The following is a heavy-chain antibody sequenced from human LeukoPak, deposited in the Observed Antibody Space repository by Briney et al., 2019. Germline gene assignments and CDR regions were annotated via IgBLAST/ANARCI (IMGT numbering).Heavy chain of an antibody. Sequence: GGSLRLSCAASGFTFSSYSMNWVRQAPGKGLEWVSSISSSSSYIYYADSVKGRFTISRDNAKNSLYLQMNSLRAEDTAVYYCARVGLLPGDAFGIWGQGTMVTVSS. CDR1: GFTFSSYS. J-gene: IGHJ3*02. CDR2: ISSSSSYI. CDR3: ARVGLLPGDAFGI. V-gene: IGHV3-21*01.